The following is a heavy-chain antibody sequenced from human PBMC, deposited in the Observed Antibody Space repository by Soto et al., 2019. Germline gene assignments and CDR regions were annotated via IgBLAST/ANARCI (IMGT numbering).Heavy chain of an antibody. CDR3: ARECDGEMTKNPYHYNGIDV. Sequence: KPSETLSLTCTVSGGSLASYYWGWSRHPPGKGLEWIGYVFYTGRANYNASPKSRVRISLDTSNYQFSLKLSAVTAADTAVYYCARECDGEMTKNPYHYNGIDVWGPGTTVTVSS. CDR1: GGSLASYY. V-gene: IGHV4-59*01. D-gene: IGHD4-17*01. CDR2: VFYTGRA. J-gene: IGHJ6*02.